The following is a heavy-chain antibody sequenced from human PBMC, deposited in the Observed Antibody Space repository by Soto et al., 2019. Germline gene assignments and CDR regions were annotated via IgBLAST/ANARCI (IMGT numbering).Heavy chain of an antibody. Sequence: DSVKVSCKASGYTFTSYGVNWVRQAPGQGLEWMGWINAYNASTNYALKFQGRVTMTIDTSTSTAYMELRSLRSDDTAMYYCARAYDYIWGSYRPSDYWGQGTPVTVSS. CDR2: INAYNAST. V-gene: IGHV1-18*01. CDR3: ARAYDYIWGSYRPSDY. CDR1: GYTFTSYG. J-gene: IGHJ4*02. D-gene: IGHD3-16*02.